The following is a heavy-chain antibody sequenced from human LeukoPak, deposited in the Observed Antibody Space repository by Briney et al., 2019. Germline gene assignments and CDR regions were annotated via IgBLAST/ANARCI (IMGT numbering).Heavy chain of an antibody. V-gene: IGHV4-59*01. CDR2: IHYSGST. D-gene: IGHD3-22*01. CDR1: GGSPSSYY. J-gene: IGHJ2*01. Sequence: SETLSLTCTVSGGSPSSYYWSWIRQSPGKGLEWIGYIHYSGSTNYNPSLKSRVTMSVDTSMNQFSLKLSSVTAADTAVYYCTRIGPYWYSDLWGRGTLVTVSS. CDR3: TRIGPYWYSDL.